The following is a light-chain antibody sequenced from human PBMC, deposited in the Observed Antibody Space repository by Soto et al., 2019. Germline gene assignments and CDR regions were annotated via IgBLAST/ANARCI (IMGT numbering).Light chain of an antibody. V-gene: IGKV3-15*01. J-gene: IGKJ1*01. Sequence: EIVMTQSPGTLSVSPGERATLSCRASQSISSSLAWYQQKPGQAPRLLIYGASTRATAIPARFSGSGSGTEFTLTISSLQSEDFSVYYCQQYNTWPPVTFGQGTKVEI. CDR2: GAS. CDR3: QQYNTWPPVT. CDR1: QSISSS.